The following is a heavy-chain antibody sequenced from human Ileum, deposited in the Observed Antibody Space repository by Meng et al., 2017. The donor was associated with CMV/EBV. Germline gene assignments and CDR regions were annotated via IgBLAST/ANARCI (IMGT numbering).Heavy chain of an antibody. CDR3: ARGSPYCSSTSCYEDDYRYYYGMDV. V-gene: IGHV1-46*01. CDR2: INPSGGST. CDR1: GYTFTSYY. J-gene: IGHJ6*02. Sequence: ASVKVSCKASGYTFTSYYMHWVRQAPGQGLKWMGIINPSGGSTSYAQKFQGRVTMTRDTSTSTVYMELSSLRSEDTAVYYCARGSPYCSSTSCYEDDYRYYYGMDVWGQGTTVTVSS. D-gene: IGHD2-2*01.